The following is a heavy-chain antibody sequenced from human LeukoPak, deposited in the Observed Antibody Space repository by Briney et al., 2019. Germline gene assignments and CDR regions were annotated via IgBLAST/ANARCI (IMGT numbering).Heavy chain of an antibody. J-gene: IGHJ4*02. CDR1: GGSISSGGYS. D-gene: IGHD4/OR15-4a*01. CDR3: ARGNGARDY. V-gene: IGHV4-61*02. Sequence: PSQTLSLTCAVSGGSISSGGYSWSWIRQPAGKGLEWIGRIYTSGSTNYNPSLKSRVTMSVDTSKNQFSLKLSSVTAADTAVYYCARGNGARDYWGQGTLVTVSS. CDR2: IYTSGST.